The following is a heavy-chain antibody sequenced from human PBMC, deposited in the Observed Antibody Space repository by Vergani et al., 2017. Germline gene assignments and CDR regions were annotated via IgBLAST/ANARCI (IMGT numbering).Heavy chain of an antibody. V-gene: IGHV3-48*01. J-gene: IGHJ4*02. CDR2: ISSSSSTI. CDR1: GFTFSSYS. Sequence: EVQLVESGGGLVQPGGSLRLSCAASGFTFSSYSMHWVRQAPGKGLEWVSYISSSSSTIYYADSVKGRFTISRDNAKNSLYLQMNSLRAEDTAVYYCAREGGSFSRRQNYFDYWGQGTLVTVSS. D-gene: IGHD1-26*01. CDR3: AREGGSFSRRQNYFDY.